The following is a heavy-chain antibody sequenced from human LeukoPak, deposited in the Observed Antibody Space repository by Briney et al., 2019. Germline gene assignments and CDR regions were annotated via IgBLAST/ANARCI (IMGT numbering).Heavy chain of an antibody. J-gene: IGHJ4*02. Sequence: GASVKVSCKASGYTFTSYYMHWVRQAPGQGLEWMGWISAYNGNTNYAQKLQGRVTMTTDTSTSTAYMELRSLRSDDTAVYYCARDRLMGASYDYWGQGTLVTVSS. V-gene: IGHV1-18*04. D-gene: IGHD1-26*01. CDR2: ISAYNGNT. CDR1: GYTFTSYY. CDR3: ARDRLMGASYDY.